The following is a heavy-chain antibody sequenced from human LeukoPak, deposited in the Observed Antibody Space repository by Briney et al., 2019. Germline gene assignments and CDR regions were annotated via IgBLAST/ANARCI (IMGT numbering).Heavy chain of an antibody. CDR1: GYTFTSYG. V-gene: IGHV1-18*01. CDR3: ARDGDMITFGGVIDLFDY. J-gene: IGHJ4*02. Sequence: GASVKVSCKASGYTFTSYGISWVRQAPGQGLEWMGWISAYNGNTNYAQKLQGRVTMTTDTSTSTAYMELRSLRTDDTAVYYCARDGDMITFGGVIDLFDYWGQGTLVTVSS. D-gene: IGHD3-16*02. CDR2: ISAYNGNT.